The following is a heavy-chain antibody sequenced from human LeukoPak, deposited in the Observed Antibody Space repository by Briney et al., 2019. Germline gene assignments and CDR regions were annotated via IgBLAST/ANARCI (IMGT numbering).Heavy chain of an antibody. D-gene: IGHD4-17*01. CDR2: IHRSGST. CDR3: ARNGYYSADY. J-gene: IGHJ4*02. V-gene: IGHV4-4*02. Sequence: EWIGEIHRSGSTNYNPSLKSRVTISVDKSKNQFSVMLTPVTAADTAVYYCARNGYYSADYWGQGTLVTVSS.